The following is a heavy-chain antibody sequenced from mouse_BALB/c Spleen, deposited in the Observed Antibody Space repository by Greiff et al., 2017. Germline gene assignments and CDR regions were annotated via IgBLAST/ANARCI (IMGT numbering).Heavy chain of an antibody. Sequence: DVMLVESGGGLVQPGGSRKLSCAASGFTFSSFGMHWVRQAPEKGLEWVAYISSGSSTIYYADTVKGRFTISRDNPKHTLFLQMTSLRSEDTAMYYCARFAYYGSSAYVDYWGQGTTLTVSS. CDR2: ISSGSSTI. J-gene: IGHJ2*01. D-gene: IGHD1-1*01. V-gene: IGHV5-17*02. CDR3: ARFAYYGSSAYVDY. CDR1: GFTFSSFG.